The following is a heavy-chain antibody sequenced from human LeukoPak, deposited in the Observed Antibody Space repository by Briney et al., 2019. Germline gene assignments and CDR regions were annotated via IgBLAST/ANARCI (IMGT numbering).Heavy chain of an antibody. CDR2: IRPSGDNT. J-gene: IGHJ5*02. CDR3: ARVAGWHWFDP. V-gene: IGHV3-23*01. CDR1: GFTSSSYD. D-gene: IGHD6-19*01. Sequence: GGSLRLSCAASGFTSSSYDMTWVRQAPGRGLEWVSSIRPSGDNTDYGDSVKGRFTISRDNSKNTVYLQMNNMRVDDTAVYCCARVAGWHWFDPWGQGTLVTVSS.